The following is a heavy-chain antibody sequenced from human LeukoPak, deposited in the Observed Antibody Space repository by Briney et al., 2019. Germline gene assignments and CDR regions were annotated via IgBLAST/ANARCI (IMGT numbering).Heavy chain of an antibody. CDR1: GGTFISYA. CDR3: ARGRDIVVVPAATPFDY. D-gene: IGHD2-2*02. J-gene: IGHJ4*02. V-gene: IGHV1-69*13. Sequence: GASVKVSCKASGGTFISYAISWVRQAPGQGLEWMGGIIPIFGTANYAQKFQGRVTITADESTSTAYMELSSLRSEDTAVYYCARGRDIVVVPAATPFDYWGQGTLVTVSS. CDR2: IIPIFGTA.